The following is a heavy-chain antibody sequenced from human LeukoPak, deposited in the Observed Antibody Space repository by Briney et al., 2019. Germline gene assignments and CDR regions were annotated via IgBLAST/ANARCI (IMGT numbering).Heavy chain of an antibody. Sequence: SQTLSPTCTVSGGSISSGGYYWSWLRQHPGKGLEWIGYIYYSGSTYYNPSLKSRVTISVDTSKNQFSLKLSSVTAADTAVYYCARDPIIAAAGKNYYYGMDVWGQGTTVTVSS. V-gene: IGHV4-31*03. D-gene: IGHD6-13*01. CDR2: IYYSGST. J-gene: IGHJ6*02. CDR3: ARDPIIAAAGKNYYYGMDV. CDR1: GGSISSGGYY.